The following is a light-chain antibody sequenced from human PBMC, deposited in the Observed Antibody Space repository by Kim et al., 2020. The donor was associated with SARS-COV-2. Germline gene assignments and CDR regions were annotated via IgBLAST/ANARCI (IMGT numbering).Light chain of an antibody. J-gene: IGLJ3*02. Sequence: SSELTQDPAVSVALGQTVRITCQVDSLRSYYASWYQQRPGHAPVILIYDKNNRPSGIPDRFSGSSSGNTASLTITGAQAEDEADYYCNSRESGVNHVVFGGGTQLTVL. V-gene: IGLV3-19*01. CDR1: SLRSYY. CDR3: NSRESGVNHVV. CDR2: DKN.